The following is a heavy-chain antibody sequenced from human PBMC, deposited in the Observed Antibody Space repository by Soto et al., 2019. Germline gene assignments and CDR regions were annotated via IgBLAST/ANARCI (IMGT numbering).Heavy chain of an antibody. CDR1: GYSFTSYW. CDR3: AREDIVVVPAAMLVDYYYYGMDV. J-gene: IGHJ6*02. D-gene: IGHD2-2*01. V-gene: IGHV5-10-1*01. CDR2: IDPSDSYT. Sequence: GESLKISCKGSGYSFTSYWISWVRQMPGKGLEWMGRIDPSDSYTNYSPSFQGHVTISADKSISTAYLQWSSLKASDTAMYYCAREDIVVVPAAMLVDYYYYGMDVWGQGTTVTVSS.